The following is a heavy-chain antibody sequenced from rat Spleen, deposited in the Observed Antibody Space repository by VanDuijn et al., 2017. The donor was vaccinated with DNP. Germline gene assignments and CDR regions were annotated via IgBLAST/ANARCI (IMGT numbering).Heavy chain of an antibody. J-gene: IGHJ2*01. CDR3: ARFGPDLDY. Sequence: EVQLQESGPGLVKPSQSLSLTCSVTGYSIISNYWGWIRKFPGNKMEWMGYISYSGSTSYNPSLKSRISITRDTSKNQFFLQLNSVTTEDTATYYCARFGPDLDYWGQGVMVTVSS. CDR2: ISYSGST. CDR1: GYSIISNY. D-gene: IGHD3-1*01. V-gene: IGHV3-1*01.